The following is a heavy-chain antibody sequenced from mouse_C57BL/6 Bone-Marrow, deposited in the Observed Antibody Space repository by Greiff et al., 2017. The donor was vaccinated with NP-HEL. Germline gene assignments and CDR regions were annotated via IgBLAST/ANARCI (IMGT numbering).Heavy chain of an antibody. CDR3: ASVGKRTVPLAY. Sequence: EVQGVESGGGLVKPGGSLKLSCAASGFTFSSYAMSWVRQTPGKRLEWVATISDGGNYTYYPDNVTGRVTISRDNAKNNLYLQMRHLKLEDEDRYYCASVGKRTVPLAYWGQGTVVTVSA. V-gene: IGHV5-4*01. CDR2: ISDGGNYT. CDR1: GFTFSSYA. D-gene: IGHD1-1*01. J-gene: IGHJ3*01.